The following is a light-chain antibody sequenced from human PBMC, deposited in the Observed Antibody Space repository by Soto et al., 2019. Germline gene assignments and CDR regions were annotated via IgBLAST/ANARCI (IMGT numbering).Light chain of an antibody. CDR3: QQRANWPVFA. CDR1: QSVSRY. Sequence: EIVLTQSPATLSLSPGERATLSCRASQSVSRYLAWYQQKPGQAPRLLIYDASNRATGIPARFSASGSGTDYTLTISSLGPEDSAVYHCQQRANWPVFAFGPGTKVEIK. J-gene: IGKJ3*01. V-gene: IGKV3-11*01. CDR2: DAS.